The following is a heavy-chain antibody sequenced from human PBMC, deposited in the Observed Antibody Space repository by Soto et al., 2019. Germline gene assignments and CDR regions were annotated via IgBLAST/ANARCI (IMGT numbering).Heavy chain of an antibody. CDR3: VRCYCSVGSCYACWHFDL. J-gene: IGHJ2*01. V-gene: IGHV1-18*01. Sequence: ASVKVSCKASGYTFTSYDINWVRQAPGQGLEWMGWMSAYTRNTDHAQNFQGRVILTLDTSTNTAYMELRSLRSDDTAVYYCVRCYCSVGSCYACWHFDLWGRGTLVTVSS. CDR2: MSAYTRNT. D-gene: IGHD2-15*01. CDR1: GYTFTSYD.